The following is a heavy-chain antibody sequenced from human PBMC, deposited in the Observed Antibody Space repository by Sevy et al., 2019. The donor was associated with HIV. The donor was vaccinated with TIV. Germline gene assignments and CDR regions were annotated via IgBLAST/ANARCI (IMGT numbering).Heavy chain of an antibody. D-gene: IGHD3-22*01. V-gene: IGHV3-23*01. CDR1: GFTFSSYA. CDR3: AKGGDSSGSLGLDY. CDR2: ISGSGGST. Sequence: GGSLRLSCAASGFTFSSYAMSWVRQAPGKGLEWVSAISGSGGSTYYADSVKGRFTISRDNSKNTLYLQMNSLRAEDTAVYYCAKGGDSSGSLGLDYWGQGTLVTVSS. J-gene: IGHJ4*02.